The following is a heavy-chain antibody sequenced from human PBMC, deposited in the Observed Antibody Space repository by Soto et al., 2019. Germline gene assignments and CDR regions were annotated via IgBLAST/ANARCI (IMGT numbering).Heavy chain of an antibody. J-gene: IGHJ4*02. V-gene: IGHV4-61*01. CDR2: IYFTGST. CDR3: ARVQIKHYSGWSPIRPFFDY. CDR1: GGAVSSGTYY. Sequence: SETLSLTCTVSGGAVSSGTYYWSWIRQPPGKGLEWIGHIYFTGSTNYNPSLKSRVTMSLDTSRNQFSLKLSSVTAADTAVYYCARVQIKHYSGWSPIRPFFDYWGQGTLVTVSS. D-gene: IGHD6-19*01.